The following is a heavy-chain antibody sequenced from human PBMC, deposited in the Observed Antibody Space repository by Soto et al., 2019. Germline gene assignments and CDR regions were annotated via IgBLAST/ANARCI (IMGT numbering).Heavy chain of an antibody. CDR3: ARGPENLITTPASSLSYYLDS. D-gene: IGHD3-10*01. J-gene: IGHJ4*02. CDR2: ISGSGEHI. V-gene: IGHV3-21*02. CDR1: GFSFERFS. Sequence: EVELVDSGGGLAKPGGSLRLSCTASGFSFERFSMSWVRQAPGQGLEWVSSISGSGEHIYYADSMKGRFTISRDNPKNSLYLQMNDLRAAEDPAVYYCARGPENLITTPASSLSYYLDSWGQGTRVTVSS.